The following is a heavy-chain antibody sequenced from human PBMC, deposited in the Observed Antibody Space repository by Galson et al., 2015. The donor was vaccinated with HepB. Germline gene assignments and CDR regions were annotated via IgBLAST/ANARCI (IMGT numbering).Heavy chain of an antibody. V-gene: IGHV4-59*11. Sequence: ETLSLTCTVSGDSISSLYWSWIRQPPGKGLEWIGYFYNGGSTNYNPSLKSRVTISADTSKNQFSLKLRSVTAADTAVYYCARLSRGGNWGQGTLVTVSS. CDR2: FYNGGST. CDR3: ARLSRGGN. CDR1: GDSISSLY. D-gene: IGHD2-15*01. J-gene: IGHJ4*02.